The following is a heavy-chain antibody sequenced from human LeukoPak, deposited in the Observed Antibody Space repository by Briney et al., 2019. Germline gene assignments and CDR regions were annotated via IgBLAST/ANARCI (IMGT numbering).Heavy chain of an antibody. CDR3: ARPLYGSGSSSFDY. CDR1: GFTFSTYS. J-gene: IGHJ4*02. CDR2: IGSRSSYI. V-gene: IGHV3-21*01. D-gene: IGHD3-10*01. Sequence: PGGSLRLSCAASGFTFSTYSMNWVRQAPGKGLEWVSCIGSRSSYIYYAGSVKGRFTISRDNAKNSLYLQMNSLRAEDTALYYCARPLYGSGSSSFDYWGQGTLVTVSS.